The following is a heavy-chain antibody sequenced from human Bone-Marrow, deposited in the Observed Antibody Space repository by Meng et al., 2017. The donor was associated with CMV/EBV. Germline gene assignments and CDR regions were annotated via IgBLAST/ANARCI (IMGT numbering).Heavy chain of an antibody. J-gene: IGHJ6*02. D-gene: IGHD6-13*01. V-gene: IGHV1-2*02. CDR2: INPNSGGT. CDR3: ASGQQLGGWGEGYYYYYGMDV. Sequence: ASVKVSCKASGYTFTGYYMHWVRQAPGQGLEWMGWINPNSGGTNYAQKFQGRVTMTRDTSISTAYMELSRLRSDDTAVYYCASGQQLGGWGEGYYYYYGMDVWGQGTTVTVSS. CDR1: GYTFTGYY.